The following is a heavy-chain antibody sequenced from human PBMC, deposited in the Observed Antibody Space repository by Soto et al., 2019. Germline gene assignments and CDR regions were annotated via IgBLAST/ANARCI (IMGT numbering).Heavy chain of an antibody. V-gene: IGHV1-69*13. CDR3: ARSLDCGGDCYWDDAFDI. CDR1: GCTFSSYA. CDR2: VIPIFGTA. Sequence: VKVSCKSSGCTFSSYAIIWVRQAPGQGLEWVGGVIPIFGTANYAPKLQGRGTNTAEESTSTAYMELSSLRSEDTAVYYCARSLDCGGDCYWDDAFDIWGQGTMVTV. J-gene: IGHJ3*02. D-gene: IGHD2-21*02.